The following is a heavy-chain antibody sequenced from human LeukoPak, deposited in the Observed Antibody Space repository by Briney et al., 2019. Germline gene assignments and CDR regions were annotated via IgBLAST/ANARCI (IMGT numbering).Heavy chain of an antibody. V-gene: IGHV1-46*01. Sequence: ASVKVSCKASGYTFTSYYMHWVRQAPGQGLEWMGIINPSGGSTSYAQKFQGRVTMTRDMSTSTVYMELSSLRSEDTAVYYCASTYGDYINWFDPWGQGTLVTVSS. CDR3: ASTYGDYINWFDP. CDR1: GYTFTSYY. CDR2: INPSGGST. J-gene: IGHJ5*02. D-gene: IGHD4-17*01.